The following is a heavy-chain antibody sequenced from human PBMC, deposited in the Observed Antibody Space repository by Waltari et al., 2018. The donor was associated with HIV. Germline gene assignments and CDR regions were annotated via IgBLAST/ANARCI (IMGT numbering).Heavy chain of an antibody. D-gene: IGHD1-26*01. CDR3: ARIGTFPHNYAIDF. V-gene: IGHV3-7*01. CDR1: GFTFTNYW. Sequence: EVQLMESGGGLVQSGGSLRLPCAASGFTFTNYWTSWVRQTPGKGREWVAYIKDDGSEKYYMGSVKGRFTISRDNAKNSMFLQMNSLRAEDTAVYYCARIGTFPHNYAIDFWGQGTTVTVSS. CDR2: IKDDGSEK. J-gene: IGHJ6*02.